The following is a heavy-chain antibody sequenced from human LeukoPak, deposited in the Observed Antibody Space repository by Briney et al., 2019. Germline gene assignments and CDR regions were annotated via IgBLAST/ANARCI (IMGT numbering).Heavy chain of an antibody. J-gene: IGHJ4*02. D-gene: IGHD1-1*01. CDR1: GFTFNKYA. CDR2: ISASGDNT. Sequence: PGGSLRLSCAASGFTFNKYAMTWARQAPGKGLVWVAVISASGDNTDYADSVKGRFTISRDNSKNTLSLQMNSLRVEDTAVYYCAKVFGTGTTPTDYWGPGTLVTVSS. CDR3: AKVFGTGTTPTDY. V-gene: IGHV3-23*01.